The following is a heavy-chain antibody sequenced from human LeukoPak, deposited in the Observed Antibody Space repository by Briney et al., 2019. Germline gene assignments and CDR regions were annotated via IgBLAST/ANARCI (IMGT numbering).Heavy chain of an antibody. Sequence: ASVKVSCKASGYTFTNYGISWVRQAPGQGLEWMAWISAYSGDTNFQQKLQGRVTLTTDTSTSTAYMELRSLRSDDTAVYYCARSSAPYYFDYWGQGTLVTVSS. CDR3: ARSSAPYYFDY. CDR2: ISAYSGDT. CDR1: GYTFTNYG. J-gene: IGHJ4*02. V-gene: IGHV1-18*01.